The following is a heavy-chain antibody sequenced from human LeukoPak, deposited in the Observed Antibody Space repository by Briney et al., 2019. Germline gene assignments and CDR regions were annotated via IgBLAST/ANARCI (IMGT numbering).Heavy chain of an antibody. D-gene: IGHD6-13*01. CDR2: IIPIFGTA. V-gene: IGHV1-69*05. J-gene: IGHJ6*03. CDR3: ARDSSSWYATGSRYYYYYYMDV. Sequence: SVKVSCKASGGTFSSYAISWVRQAPGQGLEWMGGIIPIFGTANYAQKFQGRVTITTDESTSTAYMELSSLRSEDTAVYYCARDSSSWYATGSRYYYYYYMDVWDKGTTVTVSS. CDR1: GGTFSSYA.